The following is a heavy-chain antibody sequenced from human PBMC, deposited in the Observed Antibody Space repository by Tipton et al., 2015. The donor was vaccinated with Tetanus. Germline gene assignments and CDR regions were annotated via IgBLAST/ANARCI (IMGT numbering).Heavy chain of an antibody. J-gene: IGHJ4*02. CDR3: ARAHCTDGVCNFDF. D-gene: IGHD2-8*01. Sequence: QLVQSGGEVKKPGGSLKISCKGSGCIFNNYWIGWVRQKPGKGLEWMGIIYPGDSDTRYSPSFQGQVTISVDKSINTAYLQRSSLKASDTSMFYCARAHCTDGVCNFDFWGQGALVTVAS. CDR2: IYPGDSDT. V-gene: IGHV5-51*01. CDR1: GCIFNNYW.